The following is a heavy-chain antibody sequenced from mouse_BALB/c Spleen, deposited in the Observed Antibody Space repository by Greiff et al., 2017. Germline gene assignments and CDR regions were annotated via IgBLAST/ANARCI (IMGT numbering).Heavy chain of an antibody. CDR3: ARHGSSSWFAY. J-gene: IGHJ3*01. CDR2: ISSGGST. D-gene: IGHD1-1*01. Sequence: EVMLVESGGGLVKPGGSLKLSCAASGFTFSSYAMSWVRQTPEKRLEWVASISSGGSTYYPDSVKGRFTISRDNARNILYLQMSSLRSEDTAMYYCARHGSSSWFAYWGQGTLVTVSA. CDR1: GFTFSSYA. V-gene: IGHV5-6-5*01.